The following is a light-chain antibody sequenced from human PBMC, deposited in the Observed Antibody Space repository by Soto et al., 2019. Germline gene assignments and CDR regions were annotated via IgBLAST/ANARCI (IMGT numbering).Light chain of an antibody. V-gene: IGLV1-40*01. CDR2: GST. Sequence: QSVLTQPPSVSGAPGQRVTISCTGSSSNFGAGYDVHWYQQFPGTAPKLLLYGSTNRPSGVPDRFSGSKSGTSASLAIAGLQTEDEADYYCQSYDSSLSAVVFGGGTKLTVL. CDR3: QSYDSSLSAVV. CDR1: SSNFGAGYD. J-gene: IGLJ2*01.